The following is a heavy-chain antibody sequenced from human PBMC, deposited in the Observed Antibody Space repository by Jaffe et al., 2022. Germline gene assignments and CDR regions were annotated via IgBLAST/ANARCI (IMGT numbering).Heavy chain of an antibody. D-gene: IGHD3-10*01. CDR1: GGSISSGSYY. CDR3: ARENHDGSGSHSQYYYYYYMDV. J-gene: IGHJ6*03. V-gene: IGHV4-61*02. CDR2: IYTSGST. Sequence: QVQLQESGPGLVKPSQTLSLTCTVSGGSISSGSYYWSWIRQPAGKGLEWIGRIYTSGSTNYNPSLRSRVTISLDTSKNQFSLKLSSVTAADTAVYYCARENHDGSGSHSQYYYYYYMDVWGKGTTVTVSS.